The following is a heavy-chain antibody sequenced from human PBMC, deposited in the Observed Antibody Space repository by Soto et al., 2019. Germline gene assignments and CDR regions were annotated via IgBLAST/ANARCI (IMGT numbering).Heavy chain of an antibody. Sequence: PWGSLRLSCAASGFTVGSNYMSWVRQAPGKGLEWVSVIYSGGSAYYADSVKVRFTISRDNSKNTLYLQMNSLRAEDTAVYYCARHAVDYGDQADYWGQGTLVTVAS. D-gene: IGHD4-17*01. CDR3: ARHAVDYGDQADY. V-gene: IGHV3-53*01. J-gene: IGHJ4*02. CDR2: IYSGGSA. CDR1: GFTVGSNY.